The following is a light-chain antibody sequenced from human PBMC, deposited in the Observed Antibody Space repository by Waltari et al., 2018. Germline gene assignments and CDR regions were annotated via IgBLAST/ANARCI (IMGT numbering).Light chain of an antibody. J-gene: IGKJ4*01. V-gene: IGKV3-11*01. CDR1: QCVSSY. CDR3: QQRSDWLLT. Sequence: EIVLTQSPVTLSLSPGERATLSCRASQCVSSYLAWYQQKSGQAPRLPIYDASNRATGIPARFSGGGSGTDFTLTISSLEPEDFAVYYCQQRSDWLLTFGGGTKVEIK. CDR2: DAS.